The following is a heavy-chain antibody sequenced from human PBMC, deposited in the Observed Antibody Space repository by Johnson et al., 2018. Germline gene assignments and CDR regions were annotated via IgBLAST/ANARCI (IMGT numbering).Heavy chain of an antibody. J-gene: IGHJ6*03. CDR3: AKGSDYNCDFEKCYSFMDV. CDR2: ISYDGSNK. D-gene: IGHD1-1*01. Sequence: VQLVETGGGVVQPGRSLRVSCAASGFTFSNYGMHWVRQAAGKGLEWLAFISYDGSNKDYADSVKGRFTISRDKTKNTLYLQMNSLGAEDTAVYCCAKGSDYNCDFEKCYSFMDVWGTGTTVIVSS. V-gene: IGHV3-30*18. CDR1: GFTFSNYG.